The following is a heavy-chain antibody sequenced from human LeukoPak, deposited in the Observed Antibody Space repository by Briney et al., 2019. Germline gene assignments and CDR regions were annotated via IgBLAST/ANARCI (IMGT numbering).Heavy chain of an antibody. CDR2: IWYDGSIQ. CDR3: ARAGYCSGGSCYESDY. D-gene: IGHD2-15*01. J-gene: IGHJ4*02. Sequence: GRSLRLSCAASGFTLSRFGMHWVRQAPGKGLEWVAAIWYDGSIQYYADSVKGRFTISRDNSKNTLYLQMDSLRAEDTAVYYCARAGYCSGGSCYESDYWGQGTLVSVSS. CDR1: GFTLSRFG. V-gene: IGHV3-33*01.